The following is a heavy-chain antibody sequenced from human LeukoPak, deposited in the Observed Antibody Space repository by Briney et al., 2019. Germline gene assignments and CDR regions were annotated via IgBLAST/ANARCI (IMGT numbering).Heavy chain of an antibody. CDR3: ARVAPGDGRNYYYMDV. CDR2: IYHSGST. J-gene: IGHJ6*03. Sequence: SETLSLTCAVSGGSISSSNWWSWVRQPPGKGLEWIGEIYHSGSTNYNPSLKSRVTISVDKSKNQFSLKLSSVTAADTAVYYCARVAPGDGRNYYYMDVWGKGTTVTVSS. D-gene: IGHD1-14*01. V-gene: IGHV4-4*02. CDR1: GGSISSSNW.